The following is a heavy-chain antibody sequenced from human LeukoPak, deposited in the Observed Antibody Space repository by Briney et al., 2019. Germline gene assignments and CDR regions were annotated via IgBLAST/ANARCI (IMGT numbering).Heavy chain of an antibody. D-gene: IGHD6-19*01. CDR3: AKRPGYTTGWFFDF. CDR1: GFSFSSYA. Sequence: GGSLRLSCAASGFSFSSYAMSWVRQAPGKGLEWVSSISGSGDNTYYAESVKGRFTISRDNSKNTLFLQMNSLRAEDTAVFYCAKRPGYTTGWFFDFWGQGTLVTVSS. J-gene: IGHJ4*02. V-gene: IGHV3-23*01. CDR2: ISGSGDNT.